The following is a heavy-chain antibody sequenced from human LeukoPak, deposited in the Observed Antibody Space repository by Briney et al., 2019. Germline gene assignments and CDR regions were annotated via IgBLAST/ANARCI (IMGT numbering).Heavy chain of an antibody. J-gene: IGHJ6*02. CDR2: INPNSGGT. CDR3: ARDMMVRGVIAGYYYYGMDV. D-gene: IGHD3-10*01. CDR1: GYTFTGYY. Sequence: ASVTVSCKASGYTFTGYYMHWVRQAPGQGLEWMGWINPNSGGTNYAQKFQGRVTMTRDTSISTAYMELSRLRSDDTAVYYCARDMMVRGVIAGYYYYGMDVWGQGTTVTVSS. V-gene: IGHV1-2*02.